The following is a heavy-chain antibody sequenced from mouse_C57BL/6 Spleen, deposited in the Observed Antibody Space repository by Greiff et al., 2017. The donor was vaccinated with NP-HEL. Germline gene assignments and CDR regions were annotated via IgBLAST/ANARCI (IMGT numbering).Heavy chain of an antibody. CDR3: TRSPVYWYFDV. CDR1: GYTFPSYW. CDR2: IYPGNSDT. J-gene: IGHJ1*03. Sequence: EVQRVESGTVLARPGASVKMSCKTSGYTFPSYWMHWVKQRPGQGLEWIGAIYPGNSDTSYNQQFKGKAKLTAVTSASTAYMELSSLTNEDSAVYYCTRSPVYWYFDVWGTGTTVTVSS. V-gene: IGHV1-5*01.